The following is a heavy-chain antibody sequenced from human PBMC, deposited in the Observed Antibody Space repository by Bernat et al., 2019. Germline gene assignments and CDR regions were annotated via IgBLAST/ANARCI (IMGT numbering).Heavy chain of an antibody. J-gene: IGHJ4*02. Sequence: EVQLVESGGGLVQPGRSLRLSCAASGFTFDDYAMHWVRQAPGKGLEWVSGISWNSGSIGYADSVKGRFTISRDNAKNSLYLQMNSLRAEDTALYYCVKGVVVVAAKYDYWGQGTLVTVSS. V-gene: IGHV3-9*01. CDR1: GFTFDDYA. CDR2: ISWNSGSI. CDR3: VKGVVVVAAKYDY. D-gene: IGHD2-15*01.